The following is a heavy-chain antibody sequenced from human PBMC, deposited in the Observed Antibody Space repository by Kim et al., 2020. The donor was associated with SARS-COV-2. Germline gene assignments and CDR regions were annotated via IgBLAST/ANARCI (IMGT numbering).Heavy chain of an antibody. CDR3: SRARDRGEVIVAGGANF. CDR2: VNHSGST. D-gene: IGHD3-16*01. V-gene: IGHV4-34*01. CDR1: GGSFSGNY. Sequence: SETLSLTCAIYGGSFSGNYWSWIRQPPGTGLEWVGDVNHSGSTNYYPSPTSRITITVDTSTNKISLSLSPGTAAATAADYCSRARDRGEVIVAGGANF. J-gene: IGHJ2*01.